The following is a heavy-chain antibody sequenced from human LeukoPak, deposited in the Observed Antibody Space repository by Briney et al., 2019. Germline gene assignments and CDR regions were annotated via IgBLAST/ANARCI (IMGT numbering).Heavy chain of an antibody. V-gene: IGHV3-23*01. CDR3: AKGNADKPPYASWQWYY. CDR1: GFTFSSYA. D-gene: IGHD2-2*01. J-gene: IGHJ4*02. Sequence: GGSLRLSCAASGFTFSSYAVSWVRQAPGKGLEWVSAISGSGGSTYYADSVKGRFTISRDNSKDTLYLQMNSLRAEDTAVYYCAKGNADKPPYASWQWYYWGQGSLVTVSS. CDR2: ISGSGGST.